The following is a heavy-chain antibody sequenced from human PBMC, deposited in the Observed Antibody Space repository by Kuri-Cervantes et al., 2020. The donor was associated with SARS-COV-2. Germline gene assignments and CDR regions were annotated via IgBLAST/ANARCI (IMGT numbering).Heavy chain of an antibody. CDR1: RFRFSSYD. Sequence: GESLKISCAASRFRFSSYDMAWVRQAPGKGLEWVANIKQDGSEKYYLDSVKGRLTISRDNAKNSLFLQMNSLRAEDTAVYYCARSRGYYDSSGQARHLIYFWGQGTQVTVSS. CDR3: ARSRGYYDSSGQARHLIYF. J-gene: IGHJ4*02. CDR2: IKQDGSEK. D-gene: IGHD3-22*01. V-gene: IGHV3-7*03.